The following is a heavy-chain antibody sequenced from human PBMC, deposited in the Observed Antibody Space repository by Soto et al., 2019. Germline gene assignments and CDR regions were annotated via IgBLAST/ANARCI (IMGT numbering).Heavy chain of an antibody. V-gene: IGHV3-23*01. Sequence: GGSLRLSCASSGFTFSNYAMSLVRQAPGKGLEWVSAISSGGDSTYYADSVKGRFTISRDNSKNTLYLLLNSLRAEDTAVYYCAKAVLRYFDWSCIDSWGQGTLVTVSS. CDR2: ISSGGDST. CDR3: AKAVLRYFDWSCIDS. CDR1: GFTFSNYA. J-gene: IGHJ4*02. D-gene: IGHD3-9*01.